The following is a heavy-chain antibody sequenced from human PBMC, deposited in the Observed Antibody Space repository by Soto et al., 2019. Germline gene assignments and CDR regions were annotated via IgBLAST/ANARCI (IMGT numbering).Heavy chain of an antibody. J-gene: IGHJ4*02. CDR1: GFTVSSNY. Sequence: GGSLRLSCAASGFTVSSNYMSWVRQAPGKGLEWVSVIYSGGSTYYADSVKGRFTISRDNSKNTLYLQMNSLRAEDTAVYYCARGDLSSSWYRYFDYWGQGTLVTVSA. D-gene: IGHD6-13*01. CDR3: ARGDLSSSWYRYFDY. V-gene: IGHV3-66*01. CDR2: IYSGGST.